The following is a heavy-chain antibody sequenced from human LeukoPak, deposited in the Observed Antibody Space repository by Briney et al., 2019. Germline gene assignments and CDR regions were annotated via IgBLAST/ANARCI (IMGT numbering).Heavy chain of an antibody. CDR2: FIPSGHTT. V-gene: IGHV3-23*01. D-gene: IGHD6-19*01. CDR1: GSTFSSHG. J-gene: IGHJ4*02. CDR3: AKDPAVENFDY. Sequence: PGGSLRLSCVASGSTFSSHGMNWVRQAPGKGLEWVSGFIPSGHTTYYADSVRGRFTISRDNSRNTVYLQMNSLRAEDTAVYYCAKDPAVENFDYWGQGTLVTVSS.